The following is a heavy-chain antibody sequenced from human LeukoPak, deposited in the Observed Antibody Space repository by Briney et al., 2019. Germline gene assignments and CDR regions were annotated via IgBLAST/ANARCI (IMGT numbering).Heavy chain of an antibody. CDR3: ARDRECSGGSCYSVSPWFDP. D-gene: IGHD2-15*01. CDR1: GGSISSYY. V-gene: IGHV4-59*01. CDR2: IYYSGST. J-gene: IGHJ5*02. Sequence: SETLSLTCTVSGGSISSYYWSWMRQPPGKGLEWIGYIYYSGSTNYNPSLKSRVTISVDTSKNQFSLKLSSVTAADTAVYYCARDRECSGGSCYSVSPWFDPWGQGTLVTVSS.